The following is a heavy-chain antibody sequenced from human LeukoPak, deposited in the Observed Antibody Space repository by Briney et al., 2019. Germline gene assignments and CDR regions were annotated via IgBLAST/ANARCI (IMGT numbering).Heavy chain of an antibody. CDR1: GYTFTSYD. Sequence: ASVKVSCKASGYTFTSYDINWVRQATGQGLEWMGWMNPNSGNTGYAQKFQGRVTMTRNTSISTAYMELSSLRSEDTAVYYCARAGFGLKRKTGPYYYYYYMDVWGKGTTVTVSS. CDR2: MNPNSGNT. CDR3: ARAGFGLKRKTGPYYYYYYMDV. V-gene: IGHV1-8*01. J-gene: IGHJ6*03. D-gene: IGHD3-10*01.